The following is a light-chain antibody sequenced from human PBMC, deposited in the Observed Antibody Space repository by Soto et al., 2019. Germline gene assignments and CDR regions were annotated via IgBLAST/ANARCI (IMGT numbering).Light chain of an antibody. J-gene: IGKJ2*01. CDR1: QSLLYRSTTKNY. CDR3: HQSSSIPHT. CDR2: WAL. Sequence: DIVMTQSPASLAVSLGERATIHCKSSQSLLYRSTTKNYLAWFQQKPGQPPKLLLYWALTRQYGVPDRFSGSGSGTDFTLTISSLQAEDVAFYYCHQSSSIPHTFGQGTRVEIK. V-gene: IGKV4-1*01.